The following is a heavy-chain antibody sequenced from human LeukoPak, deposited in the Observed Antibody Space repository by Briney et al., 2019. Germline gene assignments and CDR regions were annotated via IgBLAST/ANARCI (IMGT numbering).Heavy chain of an antibody. V-gene: IGHV1-18*01. D-gene: IGHD2-2*02. J-gene: IGHJ5*02. CDR2: ISAYNGNT. CDR1: GYTFTSYG. Sequence: GASVKVSCKASGYTFTSYGISWVRQAPGQGLEWMGWISAYNGNTNYAQKLQGRVTMTTDTSTSTAYMELRSLRSDDTAVYYCARGGGASSTSCYTTCWFDPWGQGTLVTVSS. CDR3: ARGGGASSTSCYTTCWFDP.